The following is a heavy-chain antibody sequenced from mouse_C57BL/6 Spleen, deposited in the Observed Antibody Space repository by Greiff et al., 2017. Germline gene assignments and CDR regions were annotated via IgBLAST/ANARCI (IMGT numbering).Heavy chain of an antibody. V-gene: IGHV5-12*01. CDR2: ISNGGGST. Sequence: DVKLVESGGGLVQPGGSLKLSCAASGFTFSDYYMYWVRQTPEKRLEWVAYISNGGGSTYYPDTVKGRFTISRDNAKNTLYLQMSRLKAEDTAMYYCARGYYAMDYWGQGTSVTVSS. CDR1: GFTFSDYY. J-gene: IGHJ4*01. CDR3: ARGYYAMDY.